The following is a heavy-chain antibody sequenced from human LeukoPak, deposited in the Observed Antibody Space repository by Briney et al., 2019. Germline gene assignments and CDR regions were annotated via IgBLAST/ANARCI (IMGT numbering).Heavy chain of an antibody. D-gene: IGHD3-22*01. CDR2: IKQDGSEK. V-gene: IGHV3-7*01. Sequence: GGPLRLSCAASGVTLSSYEMNWVRQAPGKGLEWVANIKQDGSEKYYVDSVKGRFTISRDNAKNSLYLQMDSLRAEDTAVYYCARLYYYDSSGYYNWFDPWGHGTLVTVSS. CDR3: ARLYYYDSSGYYNWFDP. CDR1: GVTLSSYE. J-gene: IGHJ5*02.